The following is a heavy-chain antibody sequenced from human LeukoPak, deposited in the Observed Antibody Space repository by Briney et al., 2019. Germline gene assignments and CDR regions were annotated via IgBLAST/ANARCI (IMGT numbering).Heavy chain of an antibody. J-gene: IGHJ4*02. V-gene: IGHV3-23*01. CDR2: ISGSGGST. Sequence: GGSLRLSCAASGFTFSSYAMSWVRQAPGKGQEWVSAISGSGGSTYYADSVKGRFTISRDNSKNTLYLQMNSLRAEDTAVYYCAKFVSPLLWGVLYYFDYWGQGTLVTVSS. CDR3: AKFVSPLLWGVLYYFDY. D-gene: IGHD2-2*01. CDR1: GFTFSSYA.